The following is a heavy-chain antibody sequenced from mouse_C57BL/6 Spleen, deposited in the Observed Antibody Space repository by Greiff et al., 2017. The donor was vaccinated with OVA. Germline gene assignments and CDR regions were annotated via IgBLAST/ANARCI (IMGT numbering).Heavy chain of an antibody. CDR1: GYTFTSYW. D-gene: IGHD2-5*01. CDR3: AREELYSNYVYAMDY. CDR2: IHPNSGST. V-gene: IGHV1-64*01. Sequence: QVQLKQPGAELVKPGASVKLSCKASGYTFTSYWMHWVKQRPGQGLEWIGMIHPNSGSTNYNEKFKSKATLTVDKSSSTAYMQLSSLTSEDSAVYYCAREELYSNYVYAMDYWGQGTSVTVSS. J-gene: IGHJ4*01.